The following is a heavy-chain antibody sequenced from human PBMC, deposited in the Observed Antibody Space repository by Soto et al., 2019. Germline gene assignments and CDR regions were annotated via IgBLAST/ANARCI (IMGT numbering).Heavy chain of an antibody. J-gene: IGHJ6*02. CDR1: GYTFTSYD. CDR3: ARGRRWELLYYYYYGMDV. D-gene: IGHD1-26*01. V-gene: IGHV1-8*01. Sequence: ASVKVFCKASGYTFTSYDINWVRQATGQGLEWMGWMNPNSGNTGYAQKFQGRVTMTRNTSISTAYMELSSLRSEDTAVYYCARGRRWELLYYYYYGMDVWGQGTTVTVSS. CDR2: MNPNSGNT.